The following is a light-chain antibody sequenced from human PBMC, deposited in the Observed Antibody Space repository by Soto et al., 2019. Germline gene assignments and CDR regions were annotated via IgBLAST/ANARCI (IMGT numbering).Light chain of an antibody. CDR1: QSVSSN. J-gene: IGKJ4*01. CDR3: QQYNTFLT. Sequence: ETVMTQSPATLSVSPGEGATLSCRASQSVSSNLVWYQHRPGQAPRLLIYGASTRATGIPDRFSGSGSGTEFTLTISSLQPDDSATYYCQQYNTFLTFGGGTKVDIK. V-gene: IGKV3D-15*01. CDR2: GAS.